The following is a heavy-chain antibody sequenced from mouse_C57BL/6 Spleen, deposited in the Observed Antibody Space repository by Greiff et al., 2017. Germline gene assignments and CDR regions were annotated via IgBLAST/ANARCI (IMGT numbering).Heavy chain of an antibody. V-gene: IGHV1-82*01. Sequence: VQLQQSGPELVKPGASVKISCKASGYAFSSSWMNWVKQRPGKGLEWIGRIYPGDGDTNYNGKFKGKATLTADKSSSTAYMQLSSLTSEDSAVYFCAIYDYDDSLGYWGQGTTLTVSS. CDR2: IYPGDGDT. D-gene: IGHD2-4*01. CDR1: GYAFSSSW. CDR3: AIYDYDDSLGY. J-gene: IGHJ2*01.